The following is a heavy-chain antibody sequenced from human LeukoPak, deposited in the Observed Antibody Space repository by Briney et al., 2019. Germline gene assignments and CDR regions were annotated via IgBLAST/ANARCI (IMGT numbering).Heavy chain of an antibody. V-gene: IGHV3-33*01. J-gene: IGHJ3*02. CDR1: GYTFSSYG. Sequence: PGGFLRLSCAASGYTFSSYGMHWVRQAPGKGLEWVAVIWYDGSNKYYADSVKGRFTISRDNSKNTLYLQMNSLRAEDTAVYYCARDNGRGPNDAFDIWGQGTMVTVSS. CDR3: ARDNGRGPNDAFDI. CDR2: IWYDGSNK.